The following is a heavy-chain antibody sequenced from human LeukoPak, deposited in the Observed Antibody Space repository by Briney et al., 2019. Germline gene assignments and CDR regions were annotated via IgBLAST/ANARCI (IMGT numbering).Heavy chain of an antibody. V-gene: IGHV1-18*01. J-gene: IGHJ6*02. CDR3: ARDPGSGEENYYYYGMDV. Sequence: GASVKVSCKASGYTFTSYGISWVRQAPGQGLEWMGWISAYNGNTNYAQKLQGRVTMTTDTSTSTAYMELRSLRSDDTAVYYCARDPGSGEENYYYYGMDVWGQGTTVTVSS. CDR1: GYTFTSYG. D-gene: IGHD3-10*01. CDR2: ISAYNGNT.